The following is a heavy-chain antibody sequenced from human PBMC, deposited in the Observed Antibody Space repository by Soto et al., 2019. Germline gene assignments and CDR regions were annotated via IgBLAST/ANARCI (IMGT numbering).Heavy chain of an antibody. D-gene: IGHD3-16*02. CDR1: GGTFSSYT. J-gene: IGHJ3*02. V-gene: IGHV1-69*04. CDR3: AIETITFGGVIVPGGGAFDI. Sequence: GASVKVSCKASGGTFSSYTISWVRQAPGQGLEWMGRIIPILGIANYAQKFQGRVTITADKSTSTAYMELSSLRSEDTAVYYCAIETITFGGVIVPGGGAFDIWGQETMVTVSS. CDR2: IIPILGIA.